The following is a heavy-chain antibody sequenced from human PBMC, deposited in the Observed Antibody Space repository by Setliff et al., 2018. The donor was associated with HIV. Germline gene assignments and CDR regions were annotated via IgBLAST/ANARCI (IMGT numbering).Heavy chain of an antibody. V-gene: IGHV1-8*02. D-gene: IGHD3-22*01. CDR3: ARARRDSYDRGRRNHYYIDV. J-gene: IGHJ6*03. CDR2: MNPNSGNT. Sequence: ASVKVSCKASGYTFSSYDINWVRQATGQGLEWMGWMNPNSGNTGYAQKFQGRVTMTRDTSIGTAYMELNNLKFEDTAVYYCARARRDSYDRGRRNHYYIDVWGKGPRSPLL. CDR1: GYTFSSYD.